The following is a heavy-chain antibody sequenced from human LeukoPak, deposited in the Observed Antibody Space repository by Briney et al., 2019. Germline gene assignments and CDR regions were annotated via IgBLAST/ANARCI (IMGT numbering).Heavy chain of an antibody. CDR1: GFTFSSYS. CDR3: ARVMIDFWSGYPPLDY. Sequence: PGGSLRLSCAASGFTFSSYSMNWVRQAPGKGLEWVSSISSSSSYIYYADSVKGRFTISRDNAKNSLYLQMNSLRAEDTTVYYCARVMIDFWSGYPPLDYWGQGTLVTVSS. CDR2: ISSSSSYI. D-gene: IGHD3-3*01. V-gene: IGHV3-21*01. J-gene: IGHJ4*02.